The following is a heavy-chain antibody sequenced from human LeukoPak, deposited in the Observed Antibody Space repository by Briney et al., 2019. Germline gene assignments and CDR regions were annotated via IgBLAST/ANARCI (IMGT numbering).Heavy chain of an antibody. D-gene: IGHD3-22*01. CDR1: GFTFSDYY. J-gene: IGHJ4*02. V-gene: IGHV3-11*04. CDR3: AGRGSSSGFYLP. Sequence: GGSLRLSCVASGFTFSDYYISWIRQAPGKGLEWISYISHSSGTIYYADSVKGRFTISRDNAKNSLFLQMDSLRVEDTSVYYCAGRGSSSGFYLPWGQGTLVTVSS. CDR2: ISHSSGTI.